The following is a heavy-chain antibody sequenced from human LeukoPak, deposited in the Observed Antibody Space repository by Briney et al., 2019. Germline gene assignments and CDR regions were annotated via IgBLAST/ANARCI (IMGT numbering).Heavy chain of an antibody. CDR1: GFSFTTYA. D-gene: IGHD6-13*01. CDR3: ARDLKPDSSSWPIGDY. CDR2: ISGGGDRT. V-gene: IGHV3-23*01. Sequence: HSGGSLRLSCAASGFSFTTYAMSWVRQAPGKGLEWVSAISGGGDRTFYAESVKGRFTISRDNYKDTVDLQMNSLRAEDTAVYYCARDLKPDSSSWPIGDYWGQGTLVTVSS. J-gene: IGHJ4*02.